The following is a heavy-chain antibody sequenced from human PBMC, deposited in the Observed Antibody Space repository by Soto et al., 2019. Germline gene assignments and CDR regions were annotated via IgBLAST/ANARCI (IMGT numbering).Heavy chain of an antibody. Sequence: GGSLRLSCAASGFIFSTYWMSWVRQAPGKGLEWVANIKQDGSEKHYVDSVKGRFTISRDNAKNSLYLQMNSLRDEDTAVYYCARFVDMISGYFDLWGRGTLVTVSS. CDR1: GFIFSTYW. V-gene: IGHV3-7*01. CDR2: IKQDGSEK. J-gene: IGHJ2*01. D-gene: IGHD3-16*01. CDR3: ARFVDMISGYFDL.